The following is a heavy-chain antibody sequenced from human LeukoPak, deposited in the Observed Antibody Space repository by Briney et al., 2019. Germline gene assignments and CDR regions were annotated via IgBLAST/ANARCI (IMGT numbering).Heavy chain of an antibody. CDR3: AKINEAIN. D-gene: IGHD1-1*01. Sequence: GGSLRLSCAASGFTMSWVRQAPGTGLEWVSTISGSGGNTYYADSVKGRFSISRDNSKNTLYLQMNSLRAEDTAVYYCAKINEAINWGQGTLVTVSS. V-gene: IGHV3-23*01. CDR1: GFT. J-gene: IGHJ4*02. CDR2: ISGSGGNT.